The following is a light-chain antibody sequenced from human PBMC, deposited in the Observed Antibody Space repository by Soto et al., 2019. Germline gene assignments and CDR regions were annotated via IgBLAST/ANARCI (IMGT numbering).Light chain of an antibody. CDR1: QSLSGW. Sequence: DIQMTQSPSTLSASVGDRVTITCRASQSLSGWLAWYQQEPGKAPNLLIYMSSTLASGVPSRFSGSGSGTEFTLTISSLQPDDFATYYCQHYNGYSWTFGQGNKGDIK. CDR2: MSS. CDR3: QHYNGYSWT. V-gene: IGKV1-5*03. J-gene: IGKJ1*01.